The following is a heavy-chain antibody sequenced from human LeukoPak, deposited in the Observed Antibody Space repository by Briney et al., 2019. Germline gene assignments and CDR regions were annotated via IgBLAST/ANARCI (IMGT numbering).Heavy chain of an antibody. D-gene: IGHD6-19*01. CDR2: LSGSGGST. CDR3: AKVLGIAVAGKVDY. V-gene: IGHV3-23*01. Sequence: GGSLRLSCAASGFTFSTYAMSWVRQAPGKGLEWVSSLSGSGGSTYYADSVKGRFTISRDNSKNTLYLQMNSLRHEDTAVYYCAKVLGIAVAGKVDYWGQGTLVPVPS. CDR1: GFTFSTYA. J-gene: IGHJ4*02.